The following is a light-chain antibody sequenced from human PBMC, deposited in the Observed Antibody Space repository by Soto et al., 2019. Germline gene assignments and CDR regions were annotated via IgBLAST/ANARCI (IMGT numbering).Light chain of an antibody. CDR1: SGHSSYA. CDR2: VNTDGSH. CDR3: QTWGTGTVV. Sequence: QLVLTQSPSASASLGASVKLTCTLSSGHSSYAIAWHQQQPEKGPRYLMRVNTDGSHIKGDGIPDRFLGSSSGAERYLTISSLQSEDEADYYCQTWGTGTVVFAGGTKVTVL. J-gene: IGLJ2*01. V-gene: IGLV4-69*01.